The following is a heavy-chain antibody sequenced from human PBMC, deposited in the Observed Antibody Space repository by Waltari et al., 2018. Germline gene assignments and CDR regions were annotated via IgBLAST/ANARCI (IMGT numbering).Heavy chain of an antibody. CDR2: MNPNSGNT. CDR1: GYTFPSYD. Sequence: LVQSGAEVKKPGASVKVSCKASGYTFPSYDINWVRQATGQGLEWMGWMNPNSGNTGYAQKFQGRVTMTEDTSTDTAYMELSSLRSEDTAVYYCATGYGVLREGYYYYGMDVWGQGTTVTVSS. D-gene: IGHD4-17*01. V-gene: IGHV1-8*01. J-gene: IGHJ6*02. CDR3: ATGYGVLREGYYYYGMDV.